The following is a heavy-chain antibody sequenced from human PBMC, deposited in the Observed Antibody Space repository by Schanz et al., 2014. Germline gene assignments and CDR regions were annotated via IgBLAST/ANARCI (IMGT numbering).Heavy chain of an antibody. J-gene: IGHJ6*03. D-gene: IGHD2-2*01. CDR1: GFTFRGYA. CDR2: INGDGSRT. CDR3: ARVKYCTITRCYRTETEGIYYMDV. V-gene: IGHV3-23*04. Sequence: EVQLVESGGGLVQPGGSLRLSCAASGFTFRGYAMSWVRQAPGRGLEWVSRINGDGSRTAYADSVKGRFTISRDNSKNTLYLQMKSLRAEDTAVYYCARVKYCTITRCYRTETEGIYYMDVWGKGTTVTVSS.